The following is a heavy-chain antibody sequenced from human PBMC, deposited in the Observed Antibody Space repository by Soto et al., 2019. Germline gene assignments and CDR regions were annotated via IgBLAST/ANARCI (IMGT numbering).Heavy chain of an antibody. Sequence: SETLSLTCAVYGGSFSGYYWSWIRQPPGKGLEWIGEINHSGRTNYNPSLKSRVTVSVDTSKNQFSLRLSSVTAADTAVYYCAGVPKLAGATERYYFDYWGQGTLVTVSS. D-gene: IGHD1-26*01. CDR3: AGVPKLAGATERYYFDY. CDR2: INHSGRT. J-gene: IGHJ4*02. V-gene: IGHV4-34*01. CDR1: GGSFSGYY.